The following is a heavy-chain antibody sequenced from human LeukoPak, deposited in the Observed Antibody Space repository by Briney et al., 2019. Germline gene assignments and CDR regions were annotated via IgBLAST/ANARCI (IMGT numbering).Heavy chain of an antibody. CDR1: GGSISGYY. J-gene: IGHJ4*02. D-gene: IGHD5-24*01. V-gene: IGHV4-4*07. Sequence: SETLSLTCTVSGGSISGYYWNWIRQPAGKGLEWIGRIYVSESTNYNPSLKSRVTMSVDTSENQFSLKMSSVTAADTAVYYCTRGQDGYDDYWGRGTLVTVSS. CDR3: TRGQDGYDDY. CDR2: IYVSEST.